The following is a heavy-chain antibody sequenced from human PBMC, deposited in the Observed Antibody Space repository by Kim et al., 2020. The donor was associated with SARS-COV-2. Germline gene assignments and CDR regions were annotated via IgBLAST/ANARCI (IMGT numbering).Heavy chain of an antibody. D-gene: IGHD6-19*01. CDR2: IIPFLDAA. Sequence: SVKVSCKASGDIFSRNAFSWVRQAPGQGPEWIGGIIPFLDAANYAQKFQGRVTITADGSTSTAYMELTSLRSEDTAVYFFARGMRQWLDFFDYWGQGTL. V-gene: IGHV1-69*13. J-gene: IGHJ4*02. CDR1: GDIFSRNA. CDR3: ARGMRQWLDFFDY.